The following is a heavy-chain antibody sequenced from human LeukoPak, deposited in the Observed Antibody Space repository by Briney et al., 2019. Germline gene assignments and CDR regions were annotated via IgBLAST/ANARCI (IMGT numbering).Heavy chain of an antibody. V-gene: IGHV4-39*01. Sequence: SETLSLTCSVSGGPITTSSYYWGWIRQPPEKGLEWIGSIYYSGSTYYNPSLKSRVTISVDTSKNQFSLKLSSVTAADTAVYYCARLSAQLVPNWFDPWGQGTLVTVSS. CDR1: GGPITTSSYY. J-gene: IGHJ5*02. D-gene: IGHD6-13*01. CDR3: ARLSAQLVPNWFDP. CDR2: IYYSGST.